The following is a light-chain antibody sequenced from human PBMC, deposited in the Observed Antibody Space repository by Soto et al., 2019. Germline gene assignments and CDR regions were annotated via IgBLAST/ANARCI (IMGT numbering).Light chain of an antibody. V-gene: IGLV2-14*01. Sequence: QSVLTQPASVSGSPGQSITISCTGTSSDVGGYNYVSWYQQHPGKAPKLIIYEVSNRPSGVSDRFSGSKSDNTASLTISGLQAEDEADYYCSSYTSSSTLNVFGTGTKVTVL. CDR3: SSYTSSSTLNV. CDR1: SSDVGGYNY. CDR2: EVS. J-gene: IGLJ1*01.